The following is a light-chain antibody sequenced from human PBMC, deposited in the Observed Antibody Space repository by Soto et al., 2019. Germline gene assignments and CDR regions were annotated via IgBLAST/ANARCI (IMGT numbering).Light chain of an antibody. Sequence: EIVLTQSPGTLSLSPGKKDTLSCRAIQSVSSSYLAWYQQKPGQAPRLLIYGASSRATGIPDRFSGSGSGTDFTLTISRLEPEDFAVYYCQQYGSSPKTFGQGTKVDIK. J-gene: IGKJ1*01. V-gene: IGKV3-20*01. CDR1: QSVSSSY. CDR2: GAS. CDR3: QQYGSSPKT.